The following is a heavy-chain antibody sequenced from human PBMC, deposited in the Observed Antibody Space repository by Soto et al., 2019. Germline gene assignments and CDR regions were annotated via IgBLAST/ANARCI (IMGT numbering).Heavy chain of an antibody. CDR3: AKAQAWELLFDF. V-gene: IGHV4-31*03. Sequence: SETLSLTCTVSGASISSGGYYWSWIRQHPGKGLEWIANIYYSGSTYYNPSLKSRVTISIDTPKNQFSLKLSSVTAADTAVYYCAKAQAWELLFDFWGQGTLVTVSS. CDR1: GASISSGGYY. D-gene: IGHD1-26*01. J-gene: IGHJ4*02. CDR2: IYYSGST.